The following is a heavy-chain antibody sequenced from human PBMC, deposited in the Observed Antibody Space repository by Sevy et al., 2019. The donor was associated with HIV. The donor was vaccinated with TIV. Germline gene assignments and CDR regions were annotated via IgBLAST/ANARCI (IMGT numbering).Heavy chain of an antibody. CDR2: IGDDGSNK. Sequence: GSLRLPCAASGFTPRTYGMHWVRQAPGQGLEWVAGIGDDGSNKYYADSVRGRFTISRDNSKNTLFLQMDSLRGEDTAVYYCARDPRMYGDYLLAYFDYWGQGTLVTVSS. CDR3: ARDPRMYGDYLLAYFDY. V-gene: IGHV3-33*01. D-gene: IGHD2-8*01. CDR1: GFTPRTYG. J-gene: IGHJ4*02.